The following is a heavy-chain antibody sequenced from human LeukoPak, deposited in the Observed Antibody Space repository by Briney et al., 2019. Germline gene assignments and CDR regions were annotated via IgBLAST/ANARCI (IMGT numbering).Heavy chain of an antibody. D-gene: IGHD2-2*01. CDR1: GDSISSGNYY. J-gene: IGHJ5*02. V-gene: IGHV4-61*02. CDR2: IYTSGST. CDR3: ARGWEYQLLSSWFDP. Sequence: PSQTLSLTCTVSGDSISSGNYYWTWIRQPAGKGLEWIGRIYTSGSTNYNPSLKSRVTISVDTSKNQFSLKLSSVTAADTAVYYCARGWEYQLLSSWFDPWGQGTLVTVSS.